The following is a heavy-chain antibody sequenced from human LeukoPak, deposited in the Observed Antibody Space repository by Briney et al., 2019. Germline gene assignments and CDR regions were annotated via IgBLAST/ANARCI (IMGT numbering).Heavy chain of an antibody. CDR2: MHTSGNT. CDR1: GGSISSGGYY. Sequence: PTETLSLTCTVSGGSISSGGYYWTWIRQPAGKGLEWIGRMHTSGNTNYSPSLKSRITMSVDTSKNQFSLKLSSVTAADTAVYYCAREGGQERYFDCWGQGTLVTVSS. V-gene: IGHV4-61*02. J-gene: IGHJ4*02. CDR3: AREGGQERYFDC.